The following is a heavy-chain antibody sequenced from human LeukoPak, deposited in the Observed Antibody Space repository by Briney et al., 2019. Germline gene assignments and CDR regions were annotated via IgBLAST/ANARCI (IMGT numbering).Heavy chain of an antibody. Sequence: ASVKLSCKASGYTFTDYYMHWVRQAPGQGLEWMGWINPNSGGTNYAQKFQGRVTMTRDTSISTAYMELSRLKSDDTAVYYCARVHLYDGSGYSLINPWGQGTLVTVSS. J-gene: IGHJ4*02. V-gene: IGHV1-2*02. D-gene: IGHD3-22*01. CDR1: GYTFTDYY. CDR2: INPNSGGT. CDR3: ARVHLYDGSGYSLINP.